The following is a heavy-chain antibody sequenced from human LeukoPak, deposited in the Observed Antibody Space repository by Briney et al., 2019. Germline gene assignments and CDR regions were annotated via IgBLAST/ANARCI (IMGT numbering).Heavy chain of an antibody. V-gene: IGHV3-21*01. CDR3: ARGSRVLRFLEWFPYYFDY. D-gene: IGHD3-3*01. CDR2: ISSSSSYI. J-gene: IGHJ4*02. CDR1: GFTFSSYS. Sequence: PGGSLRLSCAASGFTFSSYSMNWVRQAPGKGLEWVSSISSSSSYIYYADSVKGRFTISRDNAKNSLHLQMNSLRAEDTAVYYCARGSRVLRFLEWFPYYFDYWGQGTLVTVSS.